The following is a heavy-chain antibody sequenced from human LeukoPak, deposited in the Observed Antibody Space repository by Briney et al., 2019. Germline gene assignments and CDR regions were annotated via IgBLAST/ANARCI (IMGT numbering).Heavy chain of an antibody. D-gene: IGHD5-18*01. V-gene: IGHV4-59*12. CDR1: GGSISSYY. CDR3: ARGRKIQLWLPPFDY. J-gene: IGHJ4*02. Sequence: SETLSLTCTVSGGSISSYYWSWIRQPPGKGLEWIGYIYYSGSTNYNPSLKSRVTISVDTSKNQFSLKLSSVTAADTAVYYCARGRKIQLWLPPFDYWGQGTLVTVSS. CDR2: IYYSGST.